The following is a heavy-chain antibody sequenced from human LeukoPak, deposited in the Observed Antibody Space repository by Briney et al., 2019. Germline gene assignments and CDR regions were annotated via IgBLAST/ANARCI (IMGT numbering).Heavy chain of an antibody. Sequence: GRSLRLSCAASGFTFDDYAMHWVRQAPGKGLEWVSGISWNSGSIGYADSVKGRFTISRDNAENSLYLQMNSLRAEDTALYYCAKDRAYSSSWYGAFDIWGQGTMVTVSS. D-gene: IGHD6-13*01. CDR3: AKDRAYSSSWYGAFDI. J-gene: IGHJ3*02. CDR1: GFTFDDYA. V-gene: IGHV3-9*01. CDR2: ISWNSGSI.